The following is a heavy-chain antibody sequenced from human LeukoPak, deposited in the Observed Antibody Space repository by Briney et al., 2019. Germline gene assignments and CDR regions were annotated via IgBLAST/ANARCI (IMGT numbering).Heavy chain of an antibody. V-gene: IGHV1-2*02. J-gene: IGHJ4*02. CDR2: INPNSGGT. CDR3: ARGGDSGWYSG. Sequence: SVKVSCKASGGTFSSYAISWVRQAPGQGLEWMGWINPNSGGTNYAQKFQGRVTMTRDTSISTAYMELSRLRSDDTAVYYCARGGDSGWYSGWGQGTLVTVSS. D-gene: IGHD6-19*01. CDR1: GGTFSSYA.